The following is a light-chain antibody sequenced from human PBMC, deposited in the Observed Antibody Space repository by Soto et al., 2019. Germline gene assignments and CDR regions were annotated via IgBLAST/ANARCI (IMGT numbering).Light chain of an antibody. CDR3: HQYCNTPYT. CDR2: WAS. Sequence: DIVMTQSPDSLAVSLGERATINCKSSQSVSYTSNSKNLLAWYQQKPGQPPKLLIYWASTRESGVPDRFSGSGSGTEFTLTISSLQAEDVAVYYCHQYCNTPYTFGQGTKLEIK. V-gene: IGKV4-1*01. CDR1: QSVSYTSNSKNL. J-gene: IGKJ2*01.